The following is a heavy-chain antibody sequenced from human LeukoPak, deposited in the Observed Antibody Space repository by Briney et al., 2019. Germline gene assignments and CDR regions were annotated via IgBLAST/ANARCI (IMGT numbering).Heavy chain of an antibody. CDR1: GGSFSGYY. V-gene: IGHV4-34*01. J-gene: IGHJ5*02. D-gene: IGHD2-8*01. CDR2: INHSGST. CDR3: ARYRGLGYCTNGVCYGGGP. Sequence: PSGTLSLTCAVYGGSFSGYYWSWIRQPPGKGLEWIGEINHSGSTNYNPSLKSRVTISVDTSKNQFSLKLSSVTAADTAVYYCARYRGLGYCTNGVCYGGGPWGQGTLVTVSS.